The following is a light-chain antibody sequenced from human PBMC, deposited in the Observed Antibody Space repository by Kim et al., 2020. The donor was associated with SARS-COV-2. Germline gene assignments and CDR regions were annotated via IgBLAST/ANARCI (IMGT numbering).Light chain of an antibody. J-gene: IGLJ3*02. V-gene: IGLV2-14*01. Sequence: QSALTQPASVSGSPGQSITISCTGTSSDVGGYNYVSWYQQHPGKAPKLMIYDVSKRPSGVSNRFPGAKGGNTASLTISGLQAEDKADYYCSSYTSSSTWVFGGGTQRTF. CDR3: SSYTSSSTWV. CDR1: SSDVGGYNY. CDR2: DVS.